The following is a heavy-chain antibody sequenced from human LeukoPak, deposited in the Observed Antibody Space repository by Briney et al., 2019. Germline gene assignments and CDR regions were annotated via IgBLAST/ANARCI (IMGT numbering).Heavy chain of an antibody. CDR1: GGSFSGYY. CDR3: ARGRIAAAGKGFDY. V-gene: IGHV4-34*01. J-gene: IGHJ4*02. Sequence: SETLSLTCAVYGGSFSGYYWSWIRQPPGKGLEWNGEINHSGSTNYNPSLKSRVTISVDTSKNQFSLKLSSVTAADTAVYYCARGRIAAAGKGFDYWGQGTLVTVSS. D-gene: IGHD6-13*01. CDR2: INHSGST.